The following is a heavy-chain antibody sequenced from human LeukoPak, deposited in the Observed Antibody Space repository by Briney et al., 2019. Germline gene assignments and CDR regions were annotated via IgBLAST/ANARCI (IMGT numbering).Heavy chain of an antibody. Sequence: ASVKVSCKASGGTFSSYAISWVRLAPGQGLEWMGGIIPIFGTANYAQKFQGRVTITTDESTSTAYMELSSLRSEDTAVYYCARASSTIFGVVDYYYYYMDVWGKGTTVTVSS. CDR3: ARASSTIFGVVDYYYYYMDV. J-gene: IGHJ6*03. CDR1: GGTFSSYA. V-gene: IGHV1-69*05. D-gene: IGHD3-3*01. CDR2: IIPIFGTA.